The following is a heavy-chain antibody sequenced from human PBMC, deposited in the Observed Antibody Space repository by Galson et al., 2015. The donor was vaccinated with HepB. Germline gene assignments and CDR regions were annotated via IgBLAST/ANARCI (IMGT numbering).Heavy chain of an antibody. CDR3: ARDNYYNSMDV. V-gene: IGHV1-3*01. CDR1: GCDFNNYA. Sequence: SVKVSCKASGCDFNNYAIHWVRQAPGQGLEWMGWINAASGNTRYSQKFQGRVTINRETSASTVYLELSSLRSEDTAVYYCARDNYYNSMDVWGKGTTVTVSS. CDR2: INAASGNT. J-gene: IGHJ6*04.